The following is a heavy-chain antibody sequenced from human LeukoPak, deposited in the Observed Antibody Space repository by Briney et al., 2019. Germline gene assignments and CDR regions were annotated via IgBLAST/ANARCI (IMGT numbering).Heavy chain of an antibody. CDR1: GFTFSSYA. Sequence: SGGSLRLSCAASGFTFSSYAMSWVRQAPGKGLEWVSAISGSGGSTYYADSVKGRFTISRDNSKNTLYLQMGSLRAEDMAVYYCARWAVVVVPAAMGYMDVWGKGTTVTVSS. CDR3: ARWAVVVVPAAMGYMDV. CDR2: ISGSGGST. D-gene: IGHD2-2*01. V-gene: IGHV3-23*01. J-gene: IGHJ6*03.